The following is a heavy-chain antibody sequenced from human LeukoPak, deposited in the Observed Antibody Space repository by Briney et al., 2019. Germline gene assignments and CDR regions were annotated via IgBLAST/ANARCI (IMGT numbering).Heavy chain of an antibody. D-gene: IGHD3-16*01. CDR3: ARELPTGGVDAFDI. CDR1: GYTFTSYA. CDR2: INAGNGNT. Sequence: ASVKVSCKASGYTFTSYAMHWVRQAPGQRLEWMGWINAGNGNTKYSQKFQGRVTMTRDTSTSTVYMELSSLRSEDTAVYYCARELPTGGVDAFDIWGQGTMVTVSS. J-gene: IGHJ3*02. V-gene: IGHV1-3*01.